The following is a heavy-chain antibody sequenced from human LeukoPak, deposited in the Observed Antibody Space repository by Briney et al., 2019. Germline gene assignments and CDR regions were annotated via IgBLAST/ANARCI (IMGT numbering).Heavy chain of an antibody. V-gene: IGHV4-39*07. CDR2: IYYSGST. Sequence: PSETLSLTCSVTGGSISSSSYYWGWIRQPPGKGLEWIGIIYYSGSTYYNPSLKSRVTISVDTSMTQFSLRLTSVTAADTAVYFCARDIGIYPHVAFDIWGQGTMVTVSS. J-gene: IGHJ3*02. D-gene: IGHD1-26*01. CDR1: GGSISSSSYY. CDR3: ARDIGIYPHVAFDI.